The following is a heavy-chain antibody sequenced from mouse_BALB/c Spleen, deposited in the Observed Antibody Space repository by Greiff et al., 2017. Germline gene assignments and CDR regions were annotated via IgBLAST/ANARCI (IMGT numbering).Heavy chain of an antibody. CDR1: GFTFSSYA. Sequence: DVKLVESGGGLVKPGGSLKLSCAASGFTFSSYAMSWVRQTPEKRLEWVATISSGGSYTYYPDSVKGRFTISRDNAKNTLYLQMSSLRSEDTAMYYCARHSGSSYGYFDVWGAGTTVTVSS. D-gene: IGHD1-1*01. V-gene: IGHV5-9-3*01. J-gene: IGHJ1*01. CDR3: ARHSGSSYGYFDV. CDR2: ISSGGSYT.